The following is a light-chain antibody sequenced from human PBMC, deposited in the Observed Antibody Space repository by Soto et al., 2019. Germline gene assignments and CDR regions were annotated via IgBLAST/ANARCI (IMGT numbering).Light chain of an antibody. J-gene: IGKJ1*01. CDR3: QQYGSSPWT. V-gene: IGKV3-20*01. Sequence: EIVLTQSPGTLSLSPGERATLSCRASQSVSSSYLAWYQQKPGQDPWHLIYGASSRATGIPDRFSGSGSGTDFTLTISRLEPEDFAVYYCQQYGSSPWTFGQGTKVEIK. CDR2: GAS. CDR1: QSVSSSY.